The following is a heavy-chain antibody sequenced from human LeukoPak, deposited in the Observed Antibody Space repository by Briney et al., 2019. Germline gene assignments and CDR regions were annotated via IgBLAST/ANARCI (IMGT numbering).Heavy chain of an antibody. D-gene: IGHD3-22*01. Sequence: GESLKISCKGSGYSFTNYWIGWVRQMPGKGLEWMGIIYPGDSDTRYSPSSQGQVTISADKSISTAYLQWSILKASDTAMYYCARQRYYYDSHGLYLYYFDYWGQGTLVTVSS. CDR2: IYPGDSDT. V-gene: IGHV5-51*01. CDR3: ARQRYYYDSHGLYLYYFDY. J-gene: IGHJ4*02. CDR1: GYSFTNYW.